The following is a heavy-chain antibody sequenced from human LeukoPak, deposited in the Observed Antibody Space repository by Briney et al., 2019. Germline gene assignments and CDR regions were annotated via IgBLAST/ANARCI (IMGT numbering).Heavy chain of an antibody. CDR3: AKVLWFGEPTLRDY. Sequence: GGSLRLSCAASGFTFSSYWMSWVRQVPGKGLEWVSGISASGGSTNYADSVRGRFTISRDNSKNTLYLQMNSLRAEDTAVYYCAKVLWFGEPTLRDYWGQGTLVTVSS. J-gene: IGHJ4*02. V-gene: IGHV3-23*01. D-gene: IGHD3-10*01. CDR2: ISASGGST. CDR1: GFTFSSYW.